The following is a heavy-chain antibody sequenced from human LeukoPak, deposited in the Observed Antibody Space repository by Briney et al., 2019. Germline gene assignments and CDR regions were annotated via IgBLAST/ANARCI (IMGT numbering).Heavy chain of an antibody. J-gene: IGHJ4*02. V-gene: IGHV3-21*01. D-gene: IGHD3-22*01. CDR2: TSKNSTFK. CDR1: GFTFSSYA. Sequence: GGSLRLSCAASGFTFSSYAMSWVRQAPGKGLEWVSSTSKNSTFKYYADSVKGRFTISRDNAKNSLYLQMNSLRAEDTAVYYCARGYSSSGLDFWGQGTLITVSS. CDR3: ARGYSSSGLDF.